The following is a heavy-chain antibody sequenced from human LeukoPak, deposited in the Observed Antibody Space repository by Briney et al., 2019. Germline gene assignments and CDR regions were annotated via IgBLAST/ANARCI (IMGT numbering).Heavy chain of an antibody. D-gene: IGHD5-12*01. V-gene: IGHV1-69*05. CDR1: GGTFTSYA. Sequence: SLELSCKASGGTFTSYAISWVRQAPGPPLEWMRRSIGIFGTADCAKKFQGRVTITTKESASTEYMELSSLRSEDTAVYYCAREYSGYDAYYFDYWGQGTLVTVSS. CDR3: AREYSGYDAYYFDY. CDR2: SIGIFGTA. J-gene: IGHJ4*02.